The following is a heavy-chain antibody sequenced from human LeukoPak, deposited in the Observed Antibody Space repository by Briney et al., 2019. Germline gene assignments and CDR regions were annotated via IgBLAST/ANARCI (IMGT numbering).Heavy chain of an antibody. D-gene: IGHD3-10*01. Sequence: SETLSLTCTVSGGSISSYYWSWIRQPPGKGLEWMGYIYYSGSTNYNPSPTSRVTISVDTPKNQFSLKLSSVTAADTAVYYCARRLLWFGEAGWFDPWGQGTLVTVSS. J-gene: IGHJ5*02. CDR3: ARRLLWFGEAGWFDP. CDR1: GGSISSYY. CDR2: IYYSGST. V-gene: IGHV4-59*01.